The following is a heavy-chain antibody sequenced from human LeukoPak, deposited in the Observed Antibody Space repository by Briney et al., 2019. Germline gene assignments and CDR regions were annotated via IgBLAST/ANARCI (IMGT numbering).Heavy chain of an antibody. V-gene: IGHV4-4*07. D-gene: IGHD3-10*01. J-gene: IGHJ5*02. CDR1: GYSISTSYY. CDR2: IYTSGST. Sequence: SETLSLTCTVSGYSISTSYYWSWIRQPAGKGLEWIGRIYTSGSTNYNPSLKSRVTMSVDTSKNQFSLKLSSVTAADTAVYYCARDLPAVGFGESWDWFDPWGQGTLVTVSS. CDR3: ARDLPAVGFGESWDWFDP.